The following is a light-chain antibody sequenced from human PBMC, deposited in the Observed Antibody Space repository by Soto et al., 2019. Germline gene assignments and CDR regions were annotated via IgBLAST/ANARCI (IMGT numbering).Light chain of an antibody. J-gene: IGKJ5*01. CDR3: KQDKNWPRT. V-gene: IGKV3-15*01. CDR1: QSGSSN. CDR2: GAS. Sequence: EIVVTQSPGTLSLSTGETATLSCRASQSGSSNLAWYQQKPGQAPRLLIYGASTRATGIPARFSGSGSGTEFTLTISRLESEDFAVYYCKQDKNWPRTFGQGTRVEIK.